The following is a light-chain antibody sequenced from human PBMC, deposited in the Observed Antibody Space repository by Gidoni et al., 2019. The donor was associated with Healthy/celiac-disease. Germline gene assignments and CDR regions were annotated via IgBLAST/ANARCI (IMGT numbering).Light chain of an antibody. J-gene: IGKJ3*01. CDR3: QQRSNGFT. CDR1: QSVSSY. Sequence: EIVLTQSPATLSLSPGERATLSCRASQSVSSYLAWYQQKPGQAPRLLIYDASNRATGIPARFSGSGSGTDFTLTISILEPEDFAFYYCQQRSNGFTFGPXTKVDIK. CDR2: DAS. V-gene: IGKV3-11*01.